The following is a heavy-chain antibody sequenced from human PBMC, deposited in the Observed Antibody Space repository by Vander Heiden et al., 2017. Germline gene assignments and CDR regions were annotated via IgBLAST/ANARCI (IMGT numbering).Heavy chain of an antibody. CDR3: ARVWGGNLDR. V-gene: IGHV3-48*02. D-gene: IGHD2-15*01. CDR1: GFTLSDYN. J-gene: IGHJ2*01. CDR2: IGSNTGTI. Sequence: EVQLAESGGGLIQPGGSLRLSCAASGFTLSDYNMNWVRQAPGQGLEWGSYIGSNTGTILYADALKGRFTVSTDSAKNSLYLQMNSLRDEDTAVYYWARVWGGNLDRGGRGTLVTGSS.